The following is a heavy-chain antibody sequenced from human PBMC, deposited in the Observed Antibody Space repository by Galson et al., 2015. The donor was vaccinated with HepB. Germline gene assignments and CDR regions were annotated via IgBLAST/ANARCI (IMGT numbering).Heavy chain of an antibody. CDR3: ARGYDSSALEPNWFDP. CDR2: IIPIFGTA. V-gene: IGHV1-69*13. J-gene: IGHJ5*02. CDR1: GGTFSSYA. Sequence: SVKVSCKASGGTFSSYAISWVRQAPGQGLEWMGGIIPIFGTANYAQKFQGRVTITADESTSTAYMELSSLRSEDTAVYYCARGYDSSALEPNWFDPWGQGTLVTVSS. D-gene: IGHD3-22*01.